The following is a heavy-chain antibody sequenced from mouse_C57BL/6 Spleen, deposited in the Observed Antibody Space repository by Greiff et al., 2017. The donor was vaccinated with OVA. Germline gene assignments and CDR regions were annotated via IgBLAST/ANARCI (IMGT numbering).Heavy chain of an antibody. CDR2: IHPSDSDT. J-gene: IGHJ4*01. CDR3: AIGGLGPGVEDAMDY. V-gene: IGHV1-74*01. D-gene: IGHD1-1*01. CDR1: GYTFTSYW. Sequence: QVHVKQPGAELVKPGASVKVSCKASGYTFTSYWMHWVKQRPGQGLEWIGRIHPSDSDTNYNQKFKGKATLTVDKSSSTAYMQLSSLTSEDSAVYYCAIGGLGPGVEDAMDYWGQGTSVTVSS.